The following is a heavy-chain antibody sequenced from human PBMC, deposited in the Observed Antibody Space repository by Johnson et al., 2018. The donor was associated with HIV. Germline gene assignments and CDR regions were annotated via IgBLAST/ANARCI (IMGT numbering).Heavy chain of an antibody. V-gene: IGHV3-13*01. Sequence: MLLVESGGGLVQPGGSLRLSCAASGFTFSSYDMHWVRQATGKGLEWVSAIGTAGDTYYPGSVKGRFTISRDNSKNTLYLQMNSLGAEDTAVYYCARDRRYYDRSGYYHDAFHIWGQGTMVIVSS. CDR2: IGTAGDT. CDR1: GFTFSSYD. J-gene: IGHJ3*02. D-gene: IGHD3-22*01. CDR3: ARDRRYYDRSGYYHDAFHI.